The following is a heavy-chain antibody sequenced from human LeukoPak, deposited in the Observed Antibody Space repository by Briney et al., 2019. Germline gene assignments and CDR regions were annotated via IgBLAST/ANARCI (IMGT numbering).Heavy chain of an antibody. D-gene: IGHD3-10*01. CDR1: GFTFSSYG. V-gene: IGHV3-30*18. J-gene: IGHJ5*02. Sequence: PGGSLRLSCAASGFTFSSYGVQWVRQAPGKGLEWVAVISYEGGTQHYADSVKGRFIISRDNPRNTLYLQMNILRTEDTAVYYCAKEGTPQVSTWYDLWGQGTQVIVSS. CDR3: AKEGTPQVSTWYDL. CDR2: ISYEGGTQ.